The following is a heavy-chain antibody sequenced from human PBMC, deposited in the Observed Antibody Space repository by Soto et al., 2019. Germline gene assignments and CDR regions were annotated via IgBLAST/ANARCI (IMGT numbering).Heavy chain of an antibody. Sequence: SVKVSCKASGYTFTSYGISWVRQAPGQGLEWMGGIIPYNGTANYAQKFQGRVTITADESTSTAYMELSSLRSEDTAVYYCARDLHSTMIADAEMAFDIWGQGTMDTVS. D-gene: IGHD3-22*01. J-gene: IGHJ3*02. CDR2: IIPYNGTA. CDR3: ARDLHSTMIADAEMAFDI. CDR1: GYTFTSYG. V-gene: IGHV1-69*13.